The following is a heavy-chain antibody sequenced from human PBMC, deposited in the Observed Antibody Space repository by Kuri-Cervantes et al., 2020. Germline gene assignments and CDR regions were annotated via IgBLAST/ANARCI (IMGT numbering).Heavy chain of an antibody. Sequence: ASVKVSCKASGYTFTSYAMNWVRQAPGQGLEWMGIINPSGGSTSYAQKFQGRVTMTRDTSTSTVYMELSSLRSEDTAVYYCARTNVDTAMVTYYYFDYWGQGTLVTVSS. CDR1: GYTFTSYA. D-gene: IGHD5-18*01. CDR2: INPSGGST. V-gene: IGHV1-46*01. J-gene: IGHJ4*02. CDR3: ARTNVDTAMVTYYYFDY.